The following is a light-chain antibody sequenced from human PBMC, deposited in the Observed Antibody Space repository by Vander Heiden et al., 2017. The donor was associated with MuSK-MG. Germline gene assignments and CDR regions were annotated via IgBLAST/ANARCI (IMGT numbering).Light chain of an antibody. CDR1: QSLLGSFEYHY. J-gene: IGKJ4*01. CDR3: LQVLQNPLT. V-gene: IGKV2-28*01. CDR2: LAS. Sequence: DIVMTQSPLSLSVTPGEPASMSCRSSQSLLGSFEYHYLDWYLQKPGQSPRLLVYLASTRASGVPDRFSGSGSGTDFTLNISRVEPEDVGVYYCLQVLQNPLTFGGGTKVEI.